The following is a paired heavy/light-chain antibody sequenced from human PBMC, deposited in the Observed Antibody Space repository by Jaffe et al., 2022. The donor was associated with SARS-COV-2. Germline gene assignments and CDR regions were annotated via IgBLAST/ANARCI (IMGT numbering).Light chain of an antibody. V-gene: IGKV3-20*01. CDR3: QQYGSSPT. J-gene: IGKJ4*01. Sequence: EIVLTQSPGTLSLSPGERATLSCRASQSVSSSYLAWYQQKPGQAPRLLIYGASSRATGIPDRFSGSGSGTDFTLTISRLEPEDFAVYYCQQYGSSPTFGGGTKVEIK. CDR2: GAS. CDR1: QSVSSSY.
Heavy chain of an antibody. J-gene: IGHJ6*03. CDR2: INAGNGNT. CDR1: GYTFTSYA. D-gene: IGHD3-10*01. Sequence: QVQLVQSGAEVKKPGASVKVSCKASGYTFTSYAMHWVRQAPGQRLEWMGWINAGNGNTKYSQKFQGRVTITRDTSASTAYMELSSLRSEDTAVYYCARGVLLWFGEQFYYMDVWGKGTTVTVSS. V-gene: IGHV1-3*01. CDR3: ARGVLLWFGEQFYYMDV.